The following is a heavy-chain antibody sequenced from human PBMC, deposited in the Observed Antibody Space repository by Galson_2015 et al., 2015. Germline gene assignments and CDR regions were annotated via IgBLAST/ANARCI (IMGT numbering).Heavy chain of an antibody. CDR3: ARRALGGCSSTSCRKNWFDP. CDR1: GYTFTSYD. D-gene: IGHD2-2*01. Sequence: QSGAEVKKPGASVKVSCKASGYTFTSYDINWVRQATGQGLEWMGWMNPNSGNTGYAQKFQGRVTMTRNTSISTAYMELSSLRSEDTAVYYCARRALGGCSSTSCRKNWFDPWGQGTLVTVSS. J-gene: IGHJ5*02. CDR2: MNPNSGNT. V-gene: IGHV1-8*01.